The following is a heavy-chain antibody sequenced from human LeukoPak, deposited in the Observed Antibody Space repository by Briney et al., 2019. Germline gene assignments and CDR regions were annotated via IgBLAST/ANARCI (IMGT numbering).Heavy chain of an antibody. V-gene: IGHV1-69*13. CDR1: GGTFSSYV. J-gene: IGHJ4*02. D-gene: IGHD3-10*01. Sequence: ASVKVSCKASGGTFSSYVISWVRQAPGQGLEWMGGIIPIFGTANYAQKFQGRVTITADESTSTAYMELSSLRSEDTAVYYCAREDYYGSGSYSPFDYWGQGTLVTVSS. CDR3: AREDYYGSGSYSPFDY. CDR2: IIPIFGTA.